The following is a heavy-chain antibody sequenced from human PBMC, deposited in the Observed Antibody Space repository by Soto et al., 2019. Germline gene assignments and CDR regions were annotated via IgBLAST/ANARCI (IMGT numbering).Heavy chain of an antibody. V-gene: IGHV3-23*01. Sequence: EVQLLESGGGLVQPGASLSLSCAASGFIFSSYAMSWARQAPGKGLEWVSSIGVSSDAYYADSVKGQFTISTDNSRNTLYLQMNSLRAEDTARYYCAKNYFFDSWGQGTLVTVSS. CDR1: GFIFSSYA. J-gene: IGHJ4*02. CDR2: IGVSSDA. CDR3: AKNYFFDS.